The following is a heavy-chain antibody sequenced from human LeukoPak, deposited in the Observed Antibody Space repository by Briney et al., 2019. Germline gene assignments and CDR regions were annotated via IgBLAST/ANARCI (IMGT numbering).Heavy chain of an antibody. J-gene: IGHJ4*02. CDR1: GFTLGSYW. D-gene: IGHD1-1*01. V-gene: IGHV3-7*02. CDR2: IKEDGSET. CDR3: TRTTYGDY. Sequence: GGSLRLSCAASGFTLGSYWMTWVRQAPRKGLEWAAAIKEDGSETYYVDSVKGQFTISRDNAKNSLYLQMSSLRAEDTAVYYCTRTTYGDYWGQGTLVTVSS.